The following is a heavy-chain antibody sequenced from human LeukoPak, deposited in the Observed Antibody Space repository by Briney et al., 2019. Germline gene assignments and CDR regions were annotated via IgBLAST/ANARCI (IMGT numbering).Heavy chain of an antibody. V-gene: IGHV3-74*01. CDR2: INSDGSTT. CDR3: ARPGIKADPYYFDY. CDR1: GFIFSSYW. D-gene: IGHD6-13*01. J-gene: IGHJ4*02. Sequence: GRSLRLSCAASGFIFSSYWMLWVRHAPGKGLVWVSHINSDGSTTNYADSVKGRFTISRDNADNTLYLQMNSLRAEDTAVYYCARPGIKADPYYFDYWGQGTLVTVSS.